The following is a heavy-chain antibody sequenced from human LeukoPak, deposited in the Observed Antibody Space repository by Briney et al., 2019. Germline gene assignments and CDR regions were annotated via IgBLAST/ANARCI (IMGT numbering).Heavy chain of an antibody. D-gene: IGHD2-2*01. Sequence: GGSLRFSCAASGFTFSDYYMSWIRQAPGKGLEWVSYISSSGSTIYYADSVKGRFTISRDNAKNSLYLQMNSLRAEDTAVYYCARGPPDIVVVPAPLPGYYYYYMDVWGKGTTVTVSS. CDR2: ISSSGSTI. CDR3: ARGPPDIVVVPAPLPGYYYYYMDV. CDR1: GFTFSDYY. J-gene: IGHJ6*03. V-gene: IGHV3-11*04.